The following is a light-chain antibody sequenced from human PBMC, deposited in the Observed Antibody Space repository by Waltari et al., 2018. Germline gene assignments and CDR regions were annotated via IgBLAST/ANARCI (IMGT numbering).Light chain of an antibody. CDR3: QKYGSLPAT. V-gene: IGKV3-20*01. CDR1: QSISRY. CDR2: DAS. Sequence: EIMLTQSPGTLSLSPGERATLSCRASQSISRYLAWYQHKPGQAPRLLIYDASSRATCIPDSFSGSGSGTDFSLTISRLEPEDFAVYYCQKYGSLPATFGQGTKVEIK. J-gene: IGKJ1*01.